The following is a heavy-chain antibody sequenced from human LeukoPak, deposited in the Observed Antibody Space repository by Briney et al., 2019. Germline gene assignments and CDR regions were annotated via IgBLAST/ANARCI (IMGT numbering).Heavy chain of an antibody. CDR3: AAAAGYCSGGSCPFDY. D-gene: IGHD2-15*01. Sequence: GASVKVSCKASGYTFTSYYMHWVRQAPGQGLEWMGIINPSGGSTNYAQKFQERVTITRDMSTSTAYMELSSLRSEDTAVYYCAAAAGYCSGGSCPFDYWGQGTLVTVSS. CDR2: INPSGGST. V-gene: IGHV1-46*01. CDR1: GYTFTSYY. J-gene: IGHJ4*02.